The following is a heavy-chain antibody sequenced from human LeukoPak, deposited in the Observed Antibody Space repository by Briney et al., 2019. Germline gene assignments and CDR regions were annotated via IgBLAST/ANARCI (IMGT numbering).Heavy chain of an antibody. D-gene: IGHD3-22*01. CDR2: IRYDGSNK. V-gene: IGHV3-30*02. Sequence: PGGSLRLSCAASGFTFSSYGMHWVRQAPGKGLEWVAFIRYDGSNKYYADSVKGRFTISRDNSKNTLYLQMNSLRAEDTAVYYCAKDPYYYDSSGHLDYWGQGTLVTVSS. CDR3: AKDPYYYDSSGHLDY. CDR1: GFTFSSYG. J-gene: IGHJ4*02.